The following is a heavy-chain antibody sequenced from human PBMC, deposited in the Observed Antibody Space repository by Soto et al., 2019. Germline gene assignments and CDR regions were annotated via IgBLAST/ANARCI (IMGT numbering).Heavy chain of an antibody. CDR1: GGSFSGYY. D-gene: IGHD3-3*01. CDR2: INHSGST. J-gene: IGHJ5*02. CDR3: ARTPRGYDFWSGYYTHNWFGP. V-gene: IGHV4-34*01. Sequence: PSETLSLTCAVYGGSFSGYYWSWIRQPPGKGLEWIGEINHSGSTNYNPSLKSRVTISVDTSKNQFSLKLSSVTAADTAVYYCARTPRGYDFWSGYYTHNWFGPWGQGTLVTVSS.